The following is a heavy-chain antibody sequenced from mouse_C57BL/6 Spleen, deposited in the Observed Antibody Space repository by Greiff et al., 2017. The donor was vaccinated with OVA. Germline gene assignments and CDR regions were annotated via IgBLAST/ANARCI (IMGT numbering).Heavy chain of an antibody. Sequence: EVMLVESGGGLVKPGGSLKLSCAASGFTFSSYAMSWVRQTPEKRLEWVATISDGGSYTYYPDNVKGRFTISRDNAKNNLYLQMSHLKSEDTAMYYCARRPDYYGSSYRYFDVWGTGTTVTVSS. CDR1: GFTFSSYA. V-gene: IGHV5-4*03. CDR3: ARRPDYYGSSYRYFDV. CDR2: ISDGGSYT. J-gene: IGHJ1*03. D-gene: IGHD1-1*01.